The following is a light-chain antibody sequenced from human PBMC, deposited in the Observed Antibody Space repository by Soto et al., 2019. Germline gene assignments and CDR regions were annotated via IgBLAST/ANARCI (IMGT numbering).Light chain of an antibody. CDR2: YDS. CDR3: QVWDSSSDRV. CDR1: NIGSKS. J-gene: IGLJ2*01. Sequence: SYELTQPPSVSVAPGKRARITCGGNNIGSKSVHWYQQKPGQAPVLGIYYDSDRPSGIPERFSGSNSGNTATLTISRVEAGDEADYYCQVWDSSSDRVFGGGTKLTVL. V-gene: IGLV3-21*04.